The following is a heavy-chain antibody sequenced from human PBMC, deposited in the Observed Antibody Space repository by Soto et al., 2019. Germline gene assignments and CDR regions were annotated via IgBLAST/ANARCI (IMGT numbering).Heavy chain of an antibody. J-gene: IGHJ4*02. CDR1: GDSIRGDY. D-gene: IGHD3-10*01. Sequence: PSETLSLTCTASGDSIRGDYWSWIRQPPGKGLEWIAYISYSGTTNYNPSLKSRVTISLDTSKNQFSLKMTSVTAADTAVYYCASGRGSENYWGQGTLVTVSS. CDR2: ISYSGTT. CDR3: ASGRGSENY. V-gene: IGHV4-59*12.